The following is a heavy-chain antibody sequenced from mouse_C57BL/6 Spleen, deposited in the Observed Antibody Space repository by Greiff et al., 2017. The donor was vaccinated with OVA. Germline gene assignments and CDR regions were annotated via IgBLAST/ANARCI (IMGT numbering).Heavy chain of an antibody. Sequence: EVQLVESEGGLVQPGSSMKLSCTASGFTFSDYYMAWVRQVPEKGLEWVANINYDGSSTYYLDSLKSRFIISRDNAKNILYLQMSSLTSEDTATYYCAREGGDHYSDYWGQGTTLTVSS. CDR3: AREGGDHYSDY. V-gene: IGHV5-16*01. CDR1: GFTFSDYY. D-gene: IGHD2-13*01. CDR2: INYDGSST. J-gene: IGHJ2*01.